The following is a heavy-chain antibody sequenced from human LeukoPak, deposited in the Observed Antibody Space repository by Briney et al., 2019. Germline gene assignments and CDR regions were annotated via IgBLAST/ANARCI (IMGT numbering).Heavy chain of an antibody. D-gene: IGHD2-15*01. V-gene: IGHV3-66*01. CDR2: IYSGGST. Sequence: GGSLRLSCAASGFTVSSNYMSWVRQAPGKGLEWVSVIYSGGSTYYADSVRGRFTISRDNSKNTLYLQMNSLRAEDTAVYYCAREYCSGGSCYTDYWGQGTLVTVSS. J-gene: IGHJ4*02. CDR1: GFTVSSNY. CDR3: AREYCSGGSCYTDY.